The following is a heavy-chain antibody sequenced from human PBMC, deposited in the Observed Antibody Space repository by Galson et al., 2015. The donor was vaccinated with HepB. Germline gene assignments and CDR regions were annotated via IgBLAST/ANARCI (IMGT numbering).Heavy chain of an antibody. J-gene: IGHJ6*02. V-gene: IGHV3-13*01. CDR3: ARGIIDGDYVVGGNGMDV. D-gene: IGHD4-17*01. CDR1: GFTFSSYD. CDR2: IGTAGDT. Sequence: SLRLSCAASGFTFSSYDMHWVRQATGKGLEWVSAIGTAGDTYYPGSVKGRFTISRENAKNSLYLQMNSLRAGDTAVYYCARGIIDGDYVVGGNGMDVWGQGTTVTVSS.